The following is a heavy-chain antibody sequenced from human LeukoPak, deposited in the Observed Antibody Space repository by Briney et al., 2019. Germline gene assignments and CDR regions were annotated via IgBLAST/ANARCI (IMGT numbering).Heavy chain of an antibody. Sequence: PGGSLRLSCAASGFAFSNNGMHWVRQAPGKGLEGVAVNSYDGSNKYYADSVTGRFTISRDNSKNTGYLQMNSLRGDDTAVYYCAKSTGYSSGWFDYWGQGTLVTVSS. CDR1: GFAFSNNG. J-gene: IGHJ4*02. V-gene: IGHV3-30*18. CDR2: NSYDGSNK. D-gene: IGHD6-19*01. CDR3: AKSTGYSSGWFDY.